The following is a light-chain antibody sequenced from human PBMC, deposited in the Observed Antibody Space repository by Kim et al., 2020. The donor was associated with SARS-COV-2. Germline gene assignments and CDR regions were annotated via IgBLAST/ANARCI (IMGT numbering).Light chain of an antibody. CDR2: GAS. CDR1: QSVSCSY. J-gene: IGKJ3*01. CDR3: LQYGSSPFA. Sequence: SQGERASLCCRARQSVSCSYLAGYEQKPGQAPRLLIYGASSRATRIPDRFSGVGSGTDFALTISRLEPEDFAVYYCLQYGSSPFAFGPGTEVDIK. V-gene: IGKV3-20*01.